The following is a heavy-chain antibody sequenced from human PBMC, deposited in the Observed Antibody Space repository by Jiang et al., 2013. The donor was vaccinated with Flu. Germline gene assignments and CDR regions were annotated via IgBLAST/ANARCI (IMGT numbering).Heavy chain of an antibody. CDR2: IDWDDDK. CDR3: ARMGFVSSHSMDV. J-gene: IGHJ6*03. Sequence: KPTQTLTLTCTFSGFSLSTTGMRVSWIRQPPGKALEWLARIDWDDDKFYRTSLKTRLTISKDPSENQVVLTMTNMDPVDTATYYCARMGFVSSHSMDVWGKGTTVTVS. V-gene: IGHV2-70*04. D-gene: IGHD2/OR15-2a*01. CDR1: GFSLSTTGMR.